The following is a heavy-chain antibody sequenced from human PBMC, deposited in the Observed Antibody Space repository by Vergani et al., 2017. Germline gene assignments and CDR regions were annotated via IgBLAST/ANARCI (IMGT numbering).Heavy chain of an antibody. J-gene: IGHJ6*03. CDR3: AKDPRLKEDYYYYYMDV. CDR1: GFTFRNYA. V-gene: IGHV3-23*04. Sequence: EVRLAESGGGMVRPGGSLRLSCAASGFTFRNYAMTWVRQAPGKGLEWVSIISDNGGTTYYADSVKGRFTISRDNSKDTLYLQMNSLRAEDTAVYYCAKDPRLKEDYYYYYMDVWGKGTTVTVSS. CDR2: ISDNGGTT.